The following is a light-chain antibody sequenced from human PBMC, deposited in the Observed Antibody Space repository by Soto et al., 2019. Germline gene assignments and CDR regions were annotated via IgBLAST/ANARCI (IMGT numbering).Light chain of an antibody. CDR2: DES. CDR3: KQRSDWPIT. V-gene: IGKV3-11*01. J-gene: IGKJ5*01. Sequence: EIVLTQSPATRSFSPGERATLSCRARQSVSSYFAWYQQKPGQAPRLLIYDESNRATGIPARFIGSGSGTDFTLTISSLEPEDFAVYSCKQRSDWPITFGQGTRLEIK. CDR1: QSVSSY.